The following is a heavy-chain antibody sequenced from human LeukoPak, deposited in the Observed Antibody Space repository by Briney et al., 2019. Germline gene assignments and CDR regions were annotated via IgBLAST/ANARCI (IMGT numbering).Heavy chain of an antibody. CDR2: IRYDGSNK. CDR1: GFTFSSYG. V-gene: IGHV3-30*02. D-gene: IGHD3-10*01. Sequence: GGSLRLSCAASGFTFSSYGMHWVRQAPGKGLEWVAFIRYDGSNKYYADSVKGRFTISRDNSKNTLYLQMNSLRAEDTAVYYCAKIAEDKLGSFHFDYWGQGTLVTVSS. CDR3: AKIAEDKLGSFHFDY. J-gene: IGHJ4*02.